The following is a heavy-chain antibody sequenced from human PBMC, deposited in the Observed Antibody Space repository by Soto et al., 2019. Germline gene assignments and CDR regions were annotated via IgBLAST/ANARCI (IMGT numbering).Heavy chain of an antibody. Sequence: SETLSLTCTVSGGSISSYYWSWIRQPPGKGLEWIGYIYYSGSTNYNPSLKSRVTISVDTSKNQFSLKLSSVTAADTAVYYCARPYDSSGYYYSWGQGTLVTVSS. V-gene: IGHV4-59*01. J-gene: IGHJ4*02. D-gene: IGHD3-22*01. CDR2: IYYSGST. CDR1: GGSISSYY. CDR3: ARPYDSSGYYYS.